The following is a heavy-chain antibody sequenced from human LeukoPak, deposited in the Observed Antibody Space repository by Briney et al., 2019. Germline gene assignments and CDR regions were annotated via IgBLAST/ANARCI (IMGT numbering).Heavy chain of an antibody. J-gene: IGHJ6*03. D-gene: IGHD3-3*01. CDR1: GGTFSSYA. CDR3: ARSRRITIFGVVIIPNYYYYYYMDV. CDR2: IIPIFGTA. V-gene: IGHV1-69*13. Sequence: GASVKVSCKASGGTFSSYAISWVRQAPGQGLEWMGGIIPIFGTANYAQKFQGRVTITADESTSTAYMELSSLRSEDTAVYYCARSRRITIFGVVIIPNYYYYYYMDVWGKGTTVTVSS.